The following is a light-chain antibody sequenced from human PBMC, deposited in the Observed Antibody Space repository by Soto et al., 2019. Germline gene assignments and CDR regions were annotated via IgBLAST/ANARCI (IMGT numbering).Light chain of an antibody. Sequence: EIVLTQSPATLSLSPGERATLSCRASQSVGSSLAWYQQRPGQAPRLLIYDAFIRATGIPARFSGSESGTDFTLTISSLDPEDFAVYYCQQRSNWPLTFGQGTRLEIK. CDR2: DAF. V-gene: IGKV3-11*01. CDR1: QSVGSS. CDR3: QQRSNWPLT. J-gene: IGKJ5*01.